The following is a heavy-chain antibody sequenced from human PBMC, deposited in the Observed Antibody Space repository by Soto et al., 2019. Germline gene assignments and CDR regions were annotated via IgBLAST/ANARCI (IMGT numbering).Heavy chain of an antibody. V-gene: IGHV2-5*02. CDR1: GFSFSTSGVG. CDR3: ARLKVAVPSRWFDY. CDR2: IFWDDDK. Sequence: QITLKESGPTLVKPTQTLTLTCTFSGFSFSTSGVGVGWIRQPPGKALEFLALIFWDDDKRYSPSLDNRLTITKDTSKKQVVLTTTNMDPVDTATYFCARLKVAVPSRWFDYWVEGALVNV. D-gene: IGHD4-17*01. J-gene: IGHJ4*02.